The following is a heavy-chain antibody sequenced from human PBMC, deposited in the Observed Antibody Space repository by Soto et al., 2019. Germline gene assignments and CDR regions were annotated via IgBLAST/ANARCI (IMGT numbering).Heavy chain of an antibody. CDR1: GYMFTNYV. CDR2: VNAGNGNT. CDR3: ATPLAAAVGGGGYNWFDP. D-gene: IGHD6-13*01. V-gene: IGHV1-3*01. J-gene: IGHJ5*02. Sequence: GASVKVSCKASGYMFTNYVMHWVRQAPGQRLEWMGWVNAGNGNTKYSQKFQDRVTITRDTSATTSYMELSSLRSEDTAVYYCATPLAAAVGGGGYNWFDPWGQGTLVTVSS.